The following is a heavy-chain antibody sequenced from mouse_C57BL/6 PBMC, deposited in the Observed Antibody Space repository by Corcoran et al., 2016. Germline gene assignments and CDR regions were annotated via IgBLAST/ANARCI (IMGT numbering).Heavy chain of an antibody. J-gene: IGHJ1*03. CDR3: ANPTNYYGSSEWYFDV. CDR2: INTYSGVP. V-gene: IGHV9-3*01. Sequence: QIQLVQSGPELKKPGETVKISCKASGYTFTTYGMSWVKQAPGKGLKWMGWINTYSGVPTYADDFKGRFAFSLDTSASTAYLQINNLKNEDTATYFCANPTNYYGSSEWYFDVWGTGTTVTVSS. CDR1: GYTFTTYG. D-gene: IGHD1-1*01.